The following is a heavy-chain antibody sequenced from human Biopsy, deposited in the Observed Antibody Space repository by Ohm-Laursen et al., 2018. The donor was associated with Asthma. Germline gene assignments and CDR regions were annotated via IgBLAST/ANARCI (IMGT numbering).Heavy chain of an antibody. D-gene: IGHD3-9*01. CDR1: GYTFTSYA. CDR2: INAGNGNT. V-gene: IGHV1-3*01. CDR3: ARTYYDFLTGQVNDAFDL. J-gene: IGHJ3*01. Sequence: ASVKVSCKASGYTFTSYAMHWVRQAPGQRLEWMGWINAGNGNTKYSQKFQGRVTISRDTSASTAYMDLSSLRSEDTAVYYCARTYYDFLTGQVNDAFDLWGQGTMVTVSS.